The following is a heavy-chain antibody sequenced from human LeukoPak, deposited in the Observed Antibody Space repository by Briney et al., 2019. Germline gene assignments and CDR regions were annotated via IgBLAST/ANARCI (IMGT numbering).Heavy chain of an antibody. D-gene: IGHD5-12*01. CDR2: ISYDGSNK. V-gene: IGHV3-30*04. J-gene: IGHJ4*02. Sequence: PGGSLRLSCAASGFTFSSYAMHWVRQAPGKGLEWVAVISYDGSNKYYADSVKSRFTISRDNSKNTLYLQMNSLRAEDTAVYYCARAGVSGYEWGYFDYWGQGTLVTVSS. CDR3: ARAGVSGYEWGYFDY. CDR1: GFTFSSYA.